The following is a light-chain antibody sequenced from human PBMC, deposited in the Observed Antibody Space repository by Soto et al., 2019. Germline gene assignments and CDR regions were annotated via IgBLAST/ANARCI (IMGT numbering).Light chain of an antibody. V-gene: IGLV2-14*01. CDR3: SSYTSSSILYV. CDR2: DVS. Sequence: QSALTQPASVSGSPGQSITISCTGTSSDVGGYNYVSWYQQHPGKAPKLMIYDVSNRPSGVSNRFSGSKSGNTASLTISVLQAEDEADYYCSSYTSSSILYVFGTGTKLTVL. J-gene: IGLJ1*01. CDR1: SSDVGGYNY.